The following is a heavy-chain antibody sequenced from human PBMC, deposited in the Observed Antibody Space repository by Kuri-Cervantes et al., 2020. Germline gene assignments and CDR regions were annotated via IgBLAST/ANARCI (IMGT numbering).Heavy chain of an antibody. CDR2: ISYDGSNK. J-gene: IGHJ4*02. V-gene: IGHV3-30*03. CDR1: GFTFSSYG. CDR3: ARDAKYQLLFTY. D-gene: IGHD2-2*01. Sequence: GGSLRLSCAASGFTFSSYGMHWVRQAPGKGLEWVAVISYDGSNKYYADSVKGRFTISRDNSKNTLYLQMNSLRAEDTAVYYCARDAKYQLLFTYWGQGTLVTVSS.